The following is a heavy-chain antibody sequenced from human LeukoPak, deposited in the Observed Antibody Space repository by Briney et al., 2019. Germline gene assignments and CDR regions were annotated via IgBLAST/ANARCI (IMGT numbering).Heavy chain of an antibody. V-gene: IGHV3-11*04. CDR2: IDSSGSTI. CDR1: GFTFSDFY. Sequence: PGGSLRLSCAASGFTFSDFYMSWIRQAPGKGLEWVSYIDSSGSTIWYADSVRGRFTISGDNARNSLYLQMNGLRAEDTAVYYCALLGNGAFDIWGQGTMVTVSS. D-gene: IGHD7-27*01. J-gene: IGHJ3*02. CDR3: ALLGNGAFDI.